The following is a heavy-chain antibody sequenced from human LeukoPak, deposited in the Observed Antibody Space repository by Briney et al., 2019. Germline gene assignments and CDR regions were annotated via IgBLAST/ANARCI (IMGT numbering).Heavy chain of an antibody. J-gene: IGHJ5*02. CDR2: IKQDGTEK. V-gene: IGHV3-7*01. CDR1: GFTFFTYW. CDR3: ARAGVGSNWFDP. D-gene: IGHD2-2*01. Sequence: GGSLRLSCAASGFTFFTYWMTWVRQAPGKGLEWVANIKQDGTEKHYMDSVKGRFTISRDNGKNSLYLQMNSLRPEDTAVYYCARAGVGSNWFDPWGQGTLVTVSS.